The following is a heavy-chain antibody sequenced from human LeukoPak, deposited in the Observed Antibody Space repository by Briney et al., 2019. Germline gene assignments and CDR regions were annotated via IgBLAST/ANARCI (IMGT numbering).Heavy chain of an antibody. D-gene: IGHD3-9*01. Sequence: GGSLRLSCAASGFTFSNYWMNWFRQTPGKGLEWVAYIKHDGGEKSYADSVRGRVSISRDNAKNSLYLQMNSLRAEDTAVYYCARGALRYFDWLSPIHFDYWGQGTLVTVSS. J-gene: IGHJ4*02. CDR1: GFTFSNYW. V-gene: IGHV3-7*01. CDR2: IKHDGGEK. CDR3: ARGALRYFDWLSPIHFDY.